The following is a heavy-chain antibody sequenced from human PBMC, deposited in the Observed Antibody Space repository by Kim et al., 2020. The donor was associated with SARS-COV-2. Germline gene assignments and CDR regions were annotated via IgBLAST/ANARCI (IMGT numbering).Heavy chain of an antibody. CDR2: ISSSSSYT. D-gene: IGHD3-10*01. V-gene: IGHV3-11*06. CDR1: GFTFSDYY. Sequence: GGSLRLSCAASGFTFSDYYMSWIRQAPGKGLEWVSYISSSSSYTNYADSVKGRFTISRDNAKNSLYLQMNSLRAEDTAVYYCARGGYGSGSYYNRPLDYWGQGTLVTVSS. CDR3: ARGGYGSGSYYNRPLDY. J-gene: IGHJ4*02.